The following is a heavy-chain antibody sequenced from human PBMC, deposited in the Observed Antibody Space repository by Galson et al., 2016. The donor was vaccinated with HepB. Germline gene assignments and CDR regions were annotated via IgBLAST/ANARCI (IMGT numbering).Heavy chain of an antibody. CDR2: IWYDGSNN. J-gene: IGHJ6*02. V-gene: IGHV3-33*08. CDR1: GFIFSGSA. Sequence: SLRLSCAASGFIFSGSAMHWVRQASGKGLEWVGFIWYDGSNNFYEDSVKGRFTISRDNSKNTLYLQLNSLTAADTAIYFCARDYGHSNGVVIGYVMDVWGQGTTVTVSS. CDR3: ARDYGHSNGVVIGYVMDV. D-gene: IGHD3-3*01.